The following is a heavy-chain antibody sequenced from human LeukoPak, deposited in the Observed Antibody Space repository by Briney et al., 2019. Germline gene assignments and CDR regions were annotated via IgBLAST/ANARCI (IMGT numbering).Heavy chain of an antibody. J-gene: IGHJ4*02. Sequence: ASVKVSCKASGYTFTSYGISWVRQAPGQGLEWMGWISAYNGNTNYAQKLQGRVTMTRNTSISTAYMELSSLRSEDTAVYYCARVRGYVWGSYRLEYWGQGTLVTVSS. V-gene: IGHV1-18*01. CDR2: ISAYNGNT. CDR3: ARVRGYVWGSYRLEY. CDR1: GYTFTSYG. D-gene: IGHD3-16*02.